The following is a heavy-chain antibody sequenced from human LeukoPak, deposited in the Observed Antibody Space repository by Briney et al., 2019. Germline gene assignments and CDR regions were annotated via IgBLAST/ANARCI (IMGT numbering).Heavy chain of an antibody. D-gene: IGHD3-3*01. J-gene: IGHJ4*02. CDR1: GGSISSSSYY. V-gene: IGHV4-39*01. CDR2: FYYSGSP. CDR3: ARITIFGVVIIPFDY. Sequence: PSETLSLTCTVSGGSISSSSYYWGWIREPPGKGLEWIGSFYYSGSPFYNRSRKSRVTISLGQSKNQVSLKLSSLTAADPAVYYCARITIFGVVIIPFDYWGQGTLVTVSS.